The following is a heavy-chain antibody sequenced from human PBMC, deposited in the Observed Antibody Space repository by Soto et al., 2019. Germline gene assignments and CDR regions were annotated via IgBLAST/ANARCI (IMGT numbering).Heavy chain of an antibody. J-gene: IGHJ4*02. Sequence: SETLSLTCTVSAGSVSSGCYYWSWIRQPQGKGLEWIGYIYYSGSNNYNPSLKSRVTISVDTSKNQFSLKLSSVTAADTAVYYCARDQGCGGSSSGGFDQWGQGTLVTVSS. CDR3: ARDQGCGGSSSGGFDQ. V-gene: IGHV4-61*01. CDR1: AGSVSSGCYY. D-gene: IGHD2-15*01. CDR2: IYYSGSN.